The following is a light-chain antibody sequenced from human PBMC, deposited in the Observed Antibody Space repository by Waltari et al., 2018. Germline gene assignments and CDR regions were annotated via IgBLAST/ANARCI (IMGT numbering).Light chain of an antibody. V-gene: IGKV1-5*03. J-gene: IGKJ4*01. CDR1: QSIRNW. Sequence: DIQMTQSPSTLSASVGDRVTITCRASQSIRNWVAWYQQKPGKAPKLLIYKASTLESGVRARFSGSGCGTELTLTISSLQSDDFTTYYCQQYNIYSLLTFGGGTKVEIK. CDR2: KAS. CDR3: QQYNIYSLLT.